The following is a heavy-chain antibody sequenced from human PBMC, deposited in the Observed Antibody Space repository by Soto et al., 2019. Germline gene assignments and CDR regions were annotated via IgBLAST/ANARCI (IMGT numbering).Heavy chain of an antibody. Sequence: GESLKISCKGSGYSFTSYWIGWVRQMPGKGLEWMGIIYPGDSDTRYSPSFQGQVTISADKSISTAYLQWSSLKASDTAMYYCARLRGSGWYDYYYGMDVWGQGTTVTVSS. D-gene: IGHD6-19*01. J-gene: IGHJ6*02. CDR3: ARLRGSGWYDYYYGMDV. CDR1: GYSFTSYW. V-gene: IGHV5-51*01. CDR2: IYPGDSDT.